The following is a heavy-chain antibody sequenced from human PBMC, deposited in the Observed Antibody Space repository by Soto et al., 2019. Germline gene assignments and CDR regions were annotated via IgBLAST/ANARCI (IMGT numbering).Heavy chain of an antibody. CDR3: ARDRALVLTGYHEDYYYYGMDV. V-gene: IGHV3-33*01. Sequence: VQLVESGGGVVQPGRSLRLSCAASGFTFSSYGMNWVRQAPGKGLEWVAVIWYDGSNKYYADSVKGRFTISRDNSKNTLYLQMNSLRAEDTAVYYCARDRALVLTGYHEDYYYYGMDVWGQGTTVTVSS. J-gene: IGHJ6*02. D-gene: IGHD3-9*01. CDR2: IWYDGSNK. CDR1: GFTFSSYG.